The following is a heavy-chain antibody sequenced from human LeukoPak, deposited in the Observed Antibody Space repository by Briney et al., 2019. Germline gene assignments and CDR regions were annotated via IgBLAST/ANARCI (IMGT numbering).Heavy chain of an antibody. CDR3: ARVASAWADDY. V-gene: IGHV3-48*01. D-gene: IGHD6-19*01. CDR1: GFTFGYYG. CDR2: ISSGSGTI. Sequence: PGGSLGLSCAASGFTFGYYGMNWVRQAPGKGLEWISYISSGSGTIYYADSVKGRFSISRDDAKSSLYLQVNSLRVEDTAVYYCARVASAWADDYWGQGALVTVSS. J-gene: IGHJ4*02.